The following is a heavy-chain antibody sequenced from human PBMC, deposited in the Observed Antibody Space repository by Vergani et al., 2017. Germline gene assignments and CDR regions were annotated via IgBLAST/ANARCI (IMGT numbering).Heavy chain of an antibody. J-gene: IGHJ4*02. D-gene: IGHD3-16*01. V-gene: IGHV3-30*02. CDR3: AKHFRGWGIDY. CDR2: IQFDGSNQ. Sequence: QVQLVESGGGVVQRGGSLRLSRATSGFTLSNYDMQWIRPGPGKGLEFVAFIQFDGSNQYYADSVKGRFTLSRDFSKNTLYLQMNSLRTDDTATYYCAKHFRGWGIDYWGQGTQVIVSS. CDR1: GFTLSNYD.